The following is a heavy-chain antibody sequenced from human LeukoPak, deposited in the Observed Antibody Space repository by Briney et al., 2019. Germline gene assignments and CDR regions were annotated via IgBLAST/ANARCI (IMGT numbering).Heavy chain of an antibody. CDR1: GGSISSYY. CDR3: ARWSGYALD. V-gene: IGHV4-59*01. CDR2: IYYSGST. Sequence: SETLSLTCTVSGGSISSYYWSWIRQPPGKGLEWIEYIYYSGSTNFNPSLKSRVTMSIGTSKNQFSLKLSSVTAADTAVYYCARWSGYALDWGQGTLVTVSS. D-gene: IGHD2-2*01. J-gene: IGHJ4*02.